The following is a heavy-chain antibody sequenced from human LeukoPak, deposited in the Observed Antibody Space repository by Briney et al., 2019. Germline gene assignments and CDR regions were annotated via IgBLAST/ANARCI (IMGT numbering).Heavy chain of an antibody. V-gene: IGHV1-69*01. D-gene: IGHD5-18*01. J-gene: IGHJ4*02. CDR3: ARATSANEYSYGFHFDY. CDR2: IIPSFGTV. CDR1: GTTFRSYA. Sequence: SVKVSCKASGTTFRSYAINWVRQAPGQGLEWMGAIIPSFGTVKYAQKFQGRVTMTADESTSTAYMDLNYLRLDDTAVYFCARATSANEYSYGFHFDYWGQGTLVTVSS.